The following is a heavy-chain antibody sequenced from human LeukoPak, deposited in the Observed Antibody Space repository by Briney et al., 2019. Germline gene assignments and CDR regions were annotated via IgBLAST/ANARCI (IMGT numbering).Heavy chain of an antibody. V-gene: IGHV4-4*07. CDR1: GGSISSYY. J-gene: IGHJ2*01. CDR2: IYTSGST. D-gene: IGHD6-13*01. Sequence: SETLSLTCTVSGGSISSYYRSWIRQPAGKGLEWIGRIYTSGSTNYNPSLKSRVTISVDKSKNQFSLKLSSVTAADTAVYYCARMGRGSSWLLLDLWGRGTLVTVSS. CDR3: ARMGRGSSWLLLDL.